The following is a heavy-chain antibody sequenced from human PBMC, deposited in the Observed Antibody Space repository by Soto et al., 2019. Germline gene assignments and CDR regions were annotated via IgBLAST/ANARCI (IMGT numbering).Heavy chain of an antibody. D-gene: IGHD1-26*01. CDR1: GFTLSAYD. CDR2: LGAADDP. CDR3: ARADSGRMPRRADYYYAMDV. Sequence: EVQVVESGGGVVEPGGSLRLSCAASGFTLSAYDMHWVRQAEGKGLEWVSALGAADDPYYLVSVKGRFTISRKNAKISVYLQMNNLRAGDTAVYYCARADSGRMPRRADYYYAMDVGGQGTTGTVSS. J-gene: IGHJ6*02. V-gene: IGHV3-13*05.